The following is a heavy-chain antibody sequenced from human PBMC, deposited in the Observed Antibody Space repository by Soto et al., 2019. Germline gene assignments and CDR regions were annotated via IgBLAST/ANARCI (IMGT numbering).Heavy chain of an antibody. V-gene: IGHV3-23*01. CDR3: AKDRSYDTLRNYFDY. Sequence: PGGSLRLSCAASGFTFSSYAMSWVRQAPGKGPEWVSAISGSGGSTYYADSVKGRFTISRDNSKNTLYLQMNSLRAEDTAVYYCAKDRSYDTLRNYFDYWGQGTLVTVSS. D-gene: IGHD3-22*01. CDR1: GFTFSSYA. J-gene: IGHJ4*02. CDR2: ISGSGGST.